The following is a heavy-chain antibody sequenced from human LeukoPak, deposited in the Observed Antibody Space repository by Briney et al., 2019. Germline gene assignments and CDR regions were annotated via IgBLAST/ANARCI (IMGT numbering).Heavy chain of an antibody. J-gene: IGHJ4*02. V-gene: IGHV1-24*01. CDR2: FDPEDGET. D-gene: IGHD3-22*01. CDR1: GYTLTELS. Sequence: ASVKVSCEVSGYTLTELSMHWVRQAPGKGLEWMGGFDPEDGETIYAQKFQGRVTMTEDTSTDTAYMELSSLRSEDTAVYYCATLGTSAMIVVVITPSAGYYFHYWGQGTLVSVCS. CDR3: ATLGTSAMIVVVITPSAGYYFHY.